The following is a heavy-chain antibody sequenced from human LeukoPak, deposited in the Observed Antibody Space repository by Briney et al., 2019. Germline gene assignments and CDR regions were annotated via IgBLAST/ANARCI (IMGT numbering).Heavy chain of an antibody. CDR1: GFTFSSYS. Sequence: GSPRLSCAASGFTFSSYSMNWVRQAPGKGLEWVSSISSTSSYIYYADSVKGRFTISRDNAKDSLFLQLNSLRAEDTAMYYCARVEAVAGNWGGLDPWGQGTLVTVSS. CDR2: ISSTSSYI. V-gene: IGHV3-21*01. CDR3: ARVEAVAGNWGGLDP. J-gene: IGHJ5*02. D-gene: IGHD6-19*01.